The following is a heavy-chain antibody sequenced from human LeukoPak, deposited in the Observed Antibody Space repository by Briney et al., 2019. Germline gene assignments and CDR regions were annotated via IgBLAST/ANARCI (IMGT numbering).Heavy chain of an antibody. Sequence: GGSLRLSCAASGFTFSSYAMSWVRQAPGKGLEWVSAISGSGGSTYYADSVKGRFTISRDNAQNSLYLQMTSLRVEDTAVYYCLGAFDFWGQGTMVTVSS. CDR2: ISGSGGST. J-gene: IGHJ3*01. CDR1: GFTFSSYA. CDR3: LGAFDF. V-gene: IGHV3-23*01.